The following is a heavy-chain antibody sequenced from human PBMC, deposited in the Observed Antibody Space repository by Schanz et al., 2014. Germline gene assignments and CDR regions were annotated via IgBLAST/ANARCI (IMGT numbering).Heavy chain of an antibody. J-gene: IGHJ6*02. Sequence: QAQLVESGGGVVQPGRSLRLSCVASGFTFISYDIHWVRQAPGKGLEWVALIYYNGTNKYYAESVKGRFTISRDNPKNTLYLQMNSLRAEDTAVYYCARDMTAMGESGFYYYGMDVWGQGTTATVSS. V-gene: IGHV3-33*01. CDR2: IYYNGTNK. CDR3: ARDMTAMGESGFYYYGMDV. CDR1: GFTFISYD. D-gene: IGHD2-21*02.